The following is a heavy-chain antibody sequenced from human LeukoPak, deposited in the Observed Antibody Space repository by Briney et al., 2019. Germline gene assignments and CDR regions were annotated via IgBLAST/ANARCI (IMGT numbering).Heavy chain of an antibody. D-gene: IGHD1-1*01. CDR3: ARGPGYNWKAHYYYYGMDV. CDR1: GGSISSYY. CDR2: IYYSGST. Sequence: TSETLSLTCTVSGGSISSYYWIWIRQPPGKGLEWIGYIYYSGSTNYNPSLKSRVTISVDTSKNQFSLKLSSVTAADTAVYYCARGPGYNWKAHYYYYGMDVWGKGTTVTVSS. V-gene: IGHV4-59*01. J-gene: IGHJ6*04.